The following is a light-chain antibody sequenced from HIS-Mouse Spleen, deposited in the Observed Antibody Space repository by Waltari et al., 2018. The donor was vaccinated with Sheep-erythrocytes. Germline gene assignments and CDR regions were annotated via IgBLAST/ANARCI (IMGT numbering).Light chain of an antibody. CDR1: SIDVGVYNY. CDR3: CSYAGSYNHV. CDR2: DVS. V-gene: IGLV2-11*01. Sequence: QSALTQPRSVSGPPGQPVTISCTGTSIDVGVYNYVSWYQHHPGKAPKLMIYDVSKRPSGVPDRFSGSKSGNTASLTISGLQAEDEADYYCCSYAGSYNHVFATGTKVTVL. J-gene: IGLJ1*01.